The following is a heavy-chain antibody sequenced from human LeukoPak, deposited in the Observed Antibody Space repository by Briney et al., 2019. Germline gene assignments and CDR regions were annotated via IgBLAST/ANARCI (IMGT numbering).Heavy chain of an antibody. D-gene: IGHD3-22*01. Sequence: SETLSLTCTVSGGSISSGSYYWSWIRQPAGKGLEWIGRIYTSGSTDYNPSLKSRVTISLDTSENHFSLKLSSVTAADTAVYYCARVTTGGYYNYWGQGTLVTVSS. CDR3: ARVTTGGYYNY. V-gene: IGHV4-61*02. CDR2: IYTSGST. J-gene: IGHJ4*02. CDR1: GGSISSGSYY.